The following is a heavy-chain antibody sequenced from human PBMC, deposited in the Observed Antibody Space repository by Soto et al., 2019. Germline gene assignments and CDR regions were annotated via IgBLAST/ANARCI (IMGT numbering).Heavy chain of an antibody. CDR1: GFTFSSYG. CDR2: IWYDGSNK. D-gene: IGHD3-9*01. CDR3: ARDLGYLDSTSSYGMDV. Sequence: GGSLRLSCAAFGFTFSSYGMHWVRQAPGKGLEWVAVIWYDGSNKYHADSVKGRFTISRDNSKNTLYLQMNSLRAEDTAVYYCARDLGYLDSTSSYGMDVWGQGTTVTVSS. J-gene: IGHJ6*02. V-gene: IGHV3-33*01.